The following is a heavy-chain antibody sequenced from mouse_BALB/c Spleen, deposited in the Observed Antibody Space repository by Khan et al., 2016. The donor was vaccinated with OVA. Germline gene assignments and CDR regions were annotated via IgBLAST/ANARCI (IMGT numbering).Heavy chain of an antibody. CDR2: ITYSGFT. J-gene: IGHJ3*01. Sequence: EVQLQESGPGLVKPSQSLSLTCTVTGYSITSDYAWNWIRQFPGNRLEWMAYITYSGFTSYNPSLKSRISITRDTSKNQFFLHLNSLTTEDTATYYCARGSSYWGQGTLVTVSP. CDR1: GYSITSDYA. V-gene: IGHV3-2*02. CDR3: ARGSSY.